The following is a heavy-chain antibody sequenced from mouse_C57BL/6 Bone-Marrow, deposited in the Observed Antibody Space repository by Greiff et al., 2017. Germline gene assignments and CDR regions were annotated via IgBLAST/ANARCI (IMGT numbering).Heavy chain of an antibody. CDR3: APQIYYYGSSLCAY. V-gene: IGHV1-50*01. Sequence: QVQLKQSGAELVKPGASVKLSCKASGYTFTSYWMQWVKQRPGQGLEWIGEIDPSDSYTNYNQKFKGKATLTVDTASSTAYMQLSSLTSEDSAVYYCAPQIYYYGSSLCAYWGQGTLVTVSA. J-gene: IGHJ3*01. CDR1: GYTFTSYW. CDR2: IDPSDSYT. D-gene: IGHD1-1*01.